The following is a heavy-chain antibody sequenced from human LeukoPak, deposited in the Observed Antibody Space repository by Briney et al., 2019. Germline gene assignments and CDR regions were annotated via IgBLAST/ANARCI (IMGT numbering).Heavy chain of an antibody. D-gene: IGHD3-10*02. V-gene: IGHV1-2*02. J-gene: IGHJ4*02. CDR1: GYTFTGYY. CDR2: INPNSGGT. CDR3: ARDLCWGCFDD. Sequence: ASVKVSCKASGYTFTGYYMHWVRQAPGQGLEWMGWINPNSGGTNYAQKFQGRVTMTRDTSISTAYMELNSLRVDDTAVYYCARDLCWGCFDDWGQGNLVTVSS.